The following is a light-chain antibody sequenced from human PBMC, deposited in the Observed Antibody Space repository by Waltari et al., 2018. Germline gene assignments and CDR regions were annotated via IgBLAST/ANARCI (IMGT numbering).Light chain of an antibody. CDR2: YND. Sequence: QSVLTKPPSASGTPGQRVTISCSGSSSNIGTNYVYWYQELPGTAPKLLIYYNDQRPSGVPDRFSGSKSGTSASLAISGLRSEDEADYYCAAWDDSLSGVVFGGGTKLTVL. CDR1: SSNIGTNY. CDR3: AAWDDSLSGVV. J-gene: IGLJ2*01. V-gene: IGLV1-47*01.